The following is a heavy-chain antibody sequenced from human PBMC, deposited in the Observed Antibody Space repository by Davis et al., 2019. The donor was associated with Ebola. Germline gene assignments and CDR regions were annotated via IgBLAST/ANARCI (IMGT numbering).Heavy chain of an antibody. V-gene: IGHV3-15*01. CDR3: TSGSGTHHYDASGYFSVLFFDH. CDR2: FKSKSDGGTA. CDR1: GLTFNNAW. D-gene: IGHD3-22*01. Sequence: GESLKISCTASGLTFNNAWMSWVRQAPGKGLEWVARFKSKSDGGTADYAAPVKGRFTISRDDSSSTLYLQMDTLTIEDTAVYYCTSGSGTHHYDASGYFSVLFFDHWGQGSPVTVSS. J-gene: IGHJ4*02.